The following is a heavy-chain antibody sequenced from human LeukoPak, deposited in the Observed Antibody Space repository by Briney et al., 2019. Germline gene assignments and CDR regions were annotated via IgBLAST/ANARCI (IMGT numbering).Heavy chain of an antibody. Sequence: GGSLRLSCAASGXTFDSYAMSWVRQAPGQGLEWVSHITGSGGNTYYADSVKGRFTISRDNSTSTLYLQMNGLRAEDTAVYYCSREATPRPNSSGFYYGYWGQGTLVTVSS. D-gene: IGHD3-22*01. CDR1: GXTFDSYA. J-gene: IGHJ4*02. CDR2: ITGSGGNT. CDR3: SREATPRPNSSGFYYGY. V-gene: IGHV3-23*01.